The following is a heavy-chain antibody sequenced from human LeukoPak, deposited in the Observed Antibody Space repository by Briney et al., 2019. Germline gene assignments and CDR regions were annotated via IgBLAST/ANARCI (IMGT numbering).Heavy chain of an antibody. CDR3: AKETALVGGHAAIFDH. CDR1: GFTFSSYA. D-gene: IGHD3-3*01. J-gene: IGHJ4*02. CDR2: ISYDGSNK. Sequence: GGSLRLSCAASGFTFSSYAMHWVRQAPGKGLEWVAVISYDGSNKYYADSVKGRFTISRDNSKNTLYLQMSSLRAEDTAIYYCAKETALVGGHAAIFDHWGQGTLVTVSS. V-gene: IGHV3-30*04.